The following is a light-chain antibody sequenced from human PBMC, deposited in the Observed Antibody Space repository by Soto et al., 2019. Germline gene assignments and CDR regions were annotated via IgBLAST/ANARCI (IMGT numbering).Light chain of an antibody. V-gene: IGKV3-11*01. CDR3: QQCSIWPLT. CDR2: DAS. Sequence: EIVLTQSPATLSLSPGERATLSCRASQSVSTYLAWYQQKPGQAPRLLIYDASNRATGIPARFSGSGFGTDFTLTISSLEPEDFAVYYCQQCSIWPLTFGGGTKVEI. J-gene: IGKJ4*01. CDR1: QSVSTY.